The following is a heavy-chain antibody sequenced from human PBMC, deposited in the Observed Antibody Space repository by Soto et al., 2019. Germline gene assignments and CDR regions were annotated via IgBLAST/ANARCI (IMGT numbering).Heavy chain of an antibody. Sequence: QITLKESGPTLVKRTQTLTLTCTFSGFSLSTTGVGVGWIRQPPGKALEWLALIYWDDDKRYNPSLKSRLTIAKDTSKNQVVLTMTNMDPVDTATYYCVESRCGGDCLQSYSSHSYYGLDVWGQGTTVTVSS. CDR2: IYWDDDK. CDR3: VESRCGGDCLQSYSSHSYYGLDV. CDR1: GFSLSTTGVG. J-gene: IGHJ6*02. D-gene: IGHD2-21*01. V-gene: IGHV2-5*02.